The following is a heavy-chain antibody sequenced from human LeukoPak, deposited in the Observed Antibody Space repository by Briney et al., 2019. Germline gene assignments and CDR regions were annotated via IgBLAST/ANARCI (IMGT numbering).Heavy chain of an antibody. CDR2: FDPEHGET. J-gene: IGHJ4*02. D-gene: IGHD3-22*01. Sequence: GASVKVSCKVSGYTLAEFSIHWVRQAPGKGLEWMGGFDPEHGETIYAQKFQGGVTMTVDTSTDTASMDLSSLRSEDTAIYYCATGDSSAYYDYWGQGTLVTVSS. V-gene: IGHV1-24*01. CDR1: GYTLAEFS. CDR3: ATGDSSAYYDY.